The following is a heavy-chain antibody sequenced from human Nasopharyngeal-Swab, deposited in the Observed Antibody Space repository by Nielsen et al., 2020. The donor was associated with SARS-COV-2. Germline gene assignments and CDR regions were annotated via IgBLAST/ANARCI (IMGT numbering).Heavy chain of an antibody. Sequence: IRQPPGKGLEWIGENYHRGSTNYNPALKRRVTISVDNSKNQYTLKLSSVTAADTAVYYCAARRHGHWGQGTLVTVSS. D-gene: IGHD6-25*01. V-gene: IGHV4-4*02. CDR2: NYHRGST. CDR3: AARRHGH. J-gene: IGHJ4*02.